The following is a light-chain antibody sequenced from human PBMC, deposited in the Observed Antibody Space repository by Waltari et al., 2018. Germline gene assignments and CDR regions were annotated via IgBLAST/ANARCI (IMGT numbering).Light chain of an antibody. CDR2: TNI. V-gene: IGLV1-40*01. CDR1: SPNIGAGHD. J-gene: IGLJ1*01. Sequence: QSVLTQPPSVSGAPGQRLTISCTGSSPNIGAGHDVHWYQQLPGTAPKLLLYTNIYRPSGIPDRFSGSKSGTSVSLAIAGLQAEDAADYYCQSYDISLNGVVFGTGTKVTVL. CDR3: QSYDISLNGVV.